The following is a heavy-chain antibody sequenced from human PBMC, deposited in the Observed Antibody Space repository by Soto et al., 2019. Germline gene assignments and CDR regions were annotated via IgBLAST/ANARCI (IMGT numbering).Heavy chain of an antibody. CDR3: ASPLEWLAYDAFDI. CDR1: GYSFTSYW. Sequence: GESLKISCKGSGYSFTSYWISWVRQMPGKGLEWMGRIDPSGSYTNYSPSFQGHVTISADKSISTAYLQWSSLKASDTAMYYCASPLEWLAYDAFDIWGQGTMLTV. D-gene: IGHD3-3*01. V-gene: IGHV5-10-1*01. CDR2: IDPSGSYT. J-gene: IGHJ3*02.